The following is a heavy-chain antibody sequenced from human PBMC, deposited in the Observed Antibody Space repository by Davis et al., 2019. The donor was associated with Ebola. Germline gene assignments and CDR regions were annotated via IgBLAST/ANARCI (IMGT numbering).Heavy chain of an antibody. J-gene: IGHJ4*02. CDR1: GFTFSRYW. V-gene: IGHV3-21*05. D-gene: IGHD3-10*01. CDR2: ISSSSSYT. Sequence: GESLKISCAASGFTFSRYWMSWVRQAPGKGLEWVSYISSSSSYTNYADSVKGRFTISRDNAKNSLYLQMNSLRAEDTAVYYCARTTLWFGEPAPLYYFDYWGQGTLVTVSS. CDR3: ARTTLWFGEPAPLYYFDY.